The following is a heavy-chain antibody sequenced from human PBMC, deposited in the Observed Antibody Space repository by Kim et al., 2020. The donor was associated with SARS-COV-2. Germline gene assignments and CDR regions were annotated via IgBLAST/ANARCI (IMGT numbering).Heavy chain of an antibody. CDR2: ISSSSYT. V-gene: IGHV3-11*06. CDR3: ARDQGQRGSGSPPYYYYYGMDV. Sequence: GGSLRLSCAASGFTFSDYYMSWIRQAPGKGLEWVSYISSSSYTNYADSVKGRFTISRDNAKNSLYLQMNSLRAEDTAVYYCARDQGQRGSGSPPYYYYYGMDVWGQGTTVTVSS. CDR1: GFTFSDYY. J-gene: IGHJ6*02. D-gene: IGHD1-26*01.